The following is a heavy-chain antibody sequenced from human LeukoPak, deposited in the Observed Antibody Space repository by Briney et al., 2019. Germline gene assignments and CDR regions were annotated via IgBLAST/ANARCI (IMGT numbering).Heavy chain of an antibody. Sequence: SGPALVKPTQTLTLTCTFCGFSLRTSGMCVSWIRQPPGKALGWLARIDWDDDNYYSTSLKTTLTISQDTSKNQAVPTMTNTDPVDTATYYCARMNERSGYSPFDYWRQGTLLTVSS. D-gene: IGHD3-22*01. CDR2: IDWDDDN. CDR1: GFSLRTSGMC. V-gene: IGHV2-70*11. J-gene: IGHJ4*02. CDR3: ARMNERSGYSPFDY.